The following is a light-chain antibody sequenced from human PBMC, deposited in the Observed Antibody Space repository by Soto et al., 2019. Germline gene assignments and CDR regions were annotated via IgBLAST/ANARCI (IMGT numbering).Light chain of an antibody. Sequence: DILMTQSPSTLSGSPGDRATLTCRASQTISSWLAWYQQKPGKAPKLLIYSASTLKSGVPSRFSGSGSGTEFTLTISSLQPDDFETYYCQHYNSYSIAFGQGTRLEIK. V-gene: IGKV1-5*03. J-gene: IGKJ5*01. CDR3: QHYNSYSIA. CDR2: SAS. CDR1: QTISSW.